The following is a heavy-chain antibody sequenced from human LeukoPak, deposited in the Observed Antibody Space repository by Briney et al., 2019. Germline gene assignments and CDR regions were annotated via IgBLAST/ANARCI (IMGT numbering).Heavy chain of an antibody. CDR1: GGTFSSYA. D-gene: IGHD2-2*01. CDR2: IIPIFGTA. J-gene: IGHJ4*02. Sequence: SVKVSCRASGGTFSSYAISWVRQAPGQGLEWMGGIIPIFGTANYAQKFQGRVTITADESTSTAYMELSSLRSEDTVVYYCAREKSCSSTSCYGYFDYWGQGTLVTVSS. V-gene: IGHV1-69*01. CDR3: AREKSCSSTSCYGYFDY.